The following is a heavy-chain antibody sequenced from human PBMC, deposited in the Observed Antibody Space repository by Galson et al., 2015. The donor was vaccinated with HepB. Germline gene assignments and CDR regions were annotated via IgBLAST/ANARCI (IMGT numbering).Heavy chain of an antibody. CDR2: ISTYNDNT. CDR3: ARALGEDEGENFDY. Sequence: SVKVSCKASGYTFTNYGISWVRQASGQGLEWMGWISTYNDNTKYAQKLQGRVTMTTDTSTTTAYMELRSLRSDDTAVYYCARALGEDEGENFDYWGQGTLVTVSS. J-gene: IGHJ4*02. D-gene: IGHD3-16*01. CDR1: GYTFTNYG. V-gene: IGHV1-18*01.